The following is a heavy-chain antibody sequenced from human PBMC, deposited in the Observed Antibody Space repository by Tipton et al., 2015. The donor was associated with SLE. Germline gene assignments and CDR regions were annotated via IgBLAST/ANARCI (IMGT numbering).Heavy chain of an antibody. Sequence: TLSLTCTVSGGSISSYYWSWIRQPPGKGLEWIGYIYTSGSTNYNPSLKSRVTISVDTSKNQFSLKLSSVTAADTAVYYCARHGKARSSSWYVNYFQHWGQGTLVTVSS. CDR3: ARHGKARSSSWYVNYFQH. V-gene: IGHV4-59*08. D-gene: IGHD6-13*01. CDR1: GGSISSYY. CDR2: IYTSGST. J-gene: IGHJ1*01.